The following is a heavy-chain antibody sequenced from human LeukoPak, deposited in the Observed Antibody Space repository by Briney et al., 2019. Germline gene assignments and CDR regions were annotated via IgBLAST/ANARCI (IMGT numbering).Heavy chain of an antibody. CDR3: VKDSGSSWFGGDSM. Sequence: PGGSLRLSCAASGFTFSSYSMNWVRQAPGKGLEWVSYISSSGSTIYYADSVKGRFTISRDNAKNSLYLQMNSLSAEDTAVYFCVKDSGSSWFGGDSMWGQGTLVTVSS. J-gene: IGHJ4*02. D-gene: IGHD6-13*01. V-gene: IGHV3-48*04. CDR2: ISSSGSTI. CDR1: GFTFSSYS.